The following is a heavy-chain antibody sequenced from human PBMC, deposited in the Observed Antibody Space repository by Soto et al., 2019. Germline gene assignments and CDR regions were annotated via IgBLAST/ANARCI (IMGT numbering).Heavy chain of an antibody. CDR1: GYTHTELS. CDR3: ATDLIRDTAMVINDY. D-gene: IGHD5-18*01. J-gene: IGHJ4*02. Sequence: ASVKVSGKVSGYTHTELSMHWVRQAPGKGLEWMGGFDPEDGETIYAQKFQGRVTMTEDTSTDTAYMELSSLRSEDTAVYYCATDLIRDTAMVINDYWGQGTLVTVSS. CDR2: FDPEDGET. V-gene: IGHV1-24*01.